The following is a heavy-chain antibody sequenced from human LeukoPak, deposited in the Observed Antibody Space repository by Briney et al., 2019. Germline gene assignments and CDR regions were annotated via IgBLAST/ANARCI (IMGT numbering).Heavy chain of an antibody. CDR1: NGSISSSRYF. Sequence: PSETLSLTCSVSNGSISSSRYFWGWIRQPPGEGLEGIGSIDYSGSTYYNPSLKSRVTISVDTSKNHFSLDLSSVTAADTAVYYCARDRSSSWYKDFDYWGQGTLVTVSS. V-gene: IGHV4-39*07. J-gene: IGHJ4*02. CDR3: ARDRSSSWYKDFDY. D-gene: IGHD6-13*01. CDR2: IDYSGST.